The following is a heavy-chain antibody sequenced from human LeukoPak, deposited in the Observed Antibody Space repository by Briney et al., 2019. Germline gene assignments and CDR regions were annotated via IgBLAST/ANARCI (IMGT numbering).Heavy chain of an antibody. Sequence: PGGSPRLSCAASGFTFSSYEMNWVRQAPGKGLEWVSYISSSGSTIYYADSVKGRFTISRDNAKNSLYLQMNSLRAEDTAVYYCARDRPRGYSDYWGQGTLVTVSS. CDR1: GFTFSSYE. CDR2: ISSSGSTI. J-gene: IGHJ4*02. D-gene: IGHD5-18*01. V-gene: IGHV3-48*03. CDR3: ARDRPRGYSDY.